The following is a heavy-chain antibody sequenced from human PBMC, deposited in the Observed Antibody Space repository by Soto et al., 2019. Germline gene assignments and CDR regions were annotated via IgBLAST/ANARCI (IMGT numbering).Heavy chain of an antibody. CDR3: ATDLYSSGWFGSGY. D-gene: IGHD6-19*01. CDR2: FDPEDGET. V-gene: IGHV1-24*01. CDR1: GYTLTELS. Sequence: XSVKVSFNVSGYTLTELSMHLVRHAPGKGLEWMGGFDPEDGETIYAQKFQGRVTMTEDTSTDTAYMELSSLRSEDTAVYYCATDLYSSGWFGSGYWGQGTLVTVSS. J-gene: IGHJ4*02.